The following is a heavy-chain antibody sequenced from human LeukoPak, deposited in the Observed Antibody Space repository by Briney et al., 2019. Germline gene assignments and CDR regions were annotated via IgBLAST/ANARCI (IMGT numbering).Heavy chain of an antibody. CDR2: ISSSGSTI. D-gene: IGHD3-10*02. V-gene: IGHV3-48*04. CDR3: AELGITMIGGV. Sequence: GGSLRLSCAASRFTFSSYTIYWVRQAPGKGLEWVSYISSSGSTIYYADSVKGRFTISRDNAKNSLYLQMNSLRAEDTAVYYCAELGITMIGGVWGKGTTVTISS. J-gene: IGHJ6*04. CDR1: RFTFSSYT.